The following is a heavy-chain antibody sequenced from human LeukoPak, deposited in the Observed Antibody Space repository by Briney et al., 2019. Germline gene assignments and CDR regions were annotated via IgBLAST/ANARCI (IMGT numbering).Heavy chain of an antibody. V-gene: IGHV3-30*04. D-gene: IGHD3-22*01. CDR2: VSYDGTDT. CDR3: ARQYYNTSGLNY. Sequence: GRSLRLSCAASGFTFSSYNLHWVRQAPGQGLEWVTVVSYDGTDTYYTDSLKGRFTISRDNSKNTLYLQMNSLRAEDPAVYYCARQYYNTSGLNYWGQGTLVTVSS. CDR1: GFTFSSYN. J-gene: IGHJ4*02.